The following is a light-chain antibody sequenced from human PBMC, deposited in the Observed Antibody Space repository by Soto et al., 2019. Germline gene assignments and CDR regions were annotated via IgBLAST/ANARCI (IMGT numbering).Light chain of an antibody. CDR1: QSISTW. V-gene: IGKV1-5*01. CDR2: DAS. Sequence: DIQMTQSPSTLSASVGDRVTITCRASQSISTWLAWYQQKSGKAPKLLIYDASSLEGGVPSRFSGSGSGTEFTLTITSLQPDDFATYYCQQYDSYSPYTFGQGTKLEIK. J-gene: IGKJ2*01. CDR3: QQYDSYSPYT.